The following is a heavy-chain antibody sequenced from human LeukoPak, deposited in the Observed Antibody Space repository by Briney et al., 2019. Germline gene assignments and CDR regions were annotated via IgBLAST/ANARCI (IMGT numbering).Heavy chain of an antibody. Sequence: GGALRLSCAASRFTFSRYWMTWVRQAPGKGLEWVANIKEDERENSYVESLRGGFTISREKAKNPLYLQFKSLRAEATAVYFCARQRYSDYWGQGTLVTVSS. V-gene: IGHV3-7*01. CDR1: RFTFSRYW. J-gene: IGHJ4*02. CDR3: ARQRYSDY. D-gene: IGHD1-1*01. CDR2: IKEDEREN.